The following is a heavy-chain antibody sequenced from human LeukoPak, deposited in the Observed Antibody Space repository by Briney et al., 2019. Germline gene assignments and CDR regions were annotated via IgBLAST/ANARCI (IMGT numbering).Heavy chain of an antibody. CDR3: ARDRYDFWSGASDY. D-gene: IGHD3-3*01. CDR2: INPNSGGT. V-gene: IGHV1-2*02. J-gene: IGHJ4*02. Sequence: GAAVKVSCRASGYTFTGYYMLWVRQAPGQGLEWMGWINPNSGGTNYAQKIQGRVTMTRDTSISTAYMELSRLRSDDTAVYYCARDRYDFWSGASDYWGQGTLLTVSS. CDR1: GYTFTGYY.